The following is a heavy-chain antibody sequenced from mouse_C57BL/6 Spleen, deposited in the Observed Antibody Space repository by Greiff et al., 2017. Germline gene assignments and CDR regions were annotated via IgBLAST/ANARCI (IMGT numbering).Heavy chain of an antibody. Sequence: EVQLVESGGGLVQPKGSLKLSCAASGFSFNTYAMNWVRQAPGKGLEWVARIRRKNNNYATYYADSVKDRFPISRDDSESMLYLQMNNLRTEDTAMYYCVRQSQDGYYAMDYWGQGTSVTVSS. CDR2: IRRKNNNYAT. CDR1: GFSFNTYA. CDR3: VRQSQDGYYAMDY. J-gene: IGHJ4*01. D-gene: IGHD2-3*01. V-gene: IGHV10-1*01.